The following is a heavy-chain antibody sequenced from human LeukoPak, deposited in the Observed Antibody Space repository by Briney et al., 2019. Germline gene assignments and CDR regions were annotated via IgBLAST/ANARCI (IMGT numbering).Heavy chain of an antibody. CDR2: ISGSGDAT. CDR3: AKDPRAMGRYFFDD. Sequence: GGSLRLSCVGSGVTFNAYVLSWVRQRPGKGPEWVSMISGSGDATDYADSVKDRLTISRDNAKKTLYLQINNARADDTAIYYCAKDPRAMGRYFFDDWGQGSLVTVSS. V-gene: IGHV3-23*01. D-gene: IGHD3-16*01. J-gene: IGHJ4*01. CDR1: GVTFNAYV.